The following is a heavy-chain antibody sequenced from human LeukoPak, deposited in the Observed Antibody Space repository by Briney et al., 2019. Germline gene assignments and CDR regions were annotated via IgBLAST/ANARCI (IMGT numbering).Heavy chain of an antibody. V-gene: IGHV3-11*01. Sequence: GGSLRLSCAASGFAFTDYYMSWIRQAPGKGLDWVSYISISGTTINYADSVKGRFTFSRDNAKNSLYLQMNSLRAEDTAVYYCARLYSSSVNFWGQGTMVTVSS. CDR3: ARLYSSSVNF. CDR1: GFAFTDYY. J-gene: IGHJ4*02. CDR2: ISISGTTI. D-gene: IGHD6-13*01.